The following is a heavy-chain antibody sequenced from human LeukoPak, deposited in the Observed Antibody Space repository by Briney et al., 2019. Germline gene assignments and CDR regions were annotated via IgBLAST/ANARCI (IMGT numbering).Heavy chain of an antibody. D-gene: IGHD2-2*01. CDR1: GFTFSSYG. Sequence: GGSLRLSCAPSGFTFSSYGTHWVRHAPGKGMEWVAVIWYDGSNKYYAGSVKGRFTISRDNSKNTLYLQMNSLRAEDTAVYYCAGSAKGYYATYWAQGPLVSVSS. CDR2: IWYDGSNK. V-gene: IGHV3-33*01. J-gene: IGHJ4*02. CDR3: AGSAKGYYATY.